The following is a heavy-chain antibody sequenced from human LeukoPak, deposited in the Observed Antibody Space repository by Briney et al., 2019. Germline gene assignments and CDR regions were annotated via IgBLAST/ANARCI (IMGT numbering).Heavy chain of an antibody. CDR3: ATLPFVVVPAAMGFFDY. J-gene: IGHJ4*02. V-gene: IGHV1-24*01. D-gene: IGHD2-2*01. Sequence: ASVKVSCKVSGYTLTELSMHWVRQAPGKGLEWMGGFDPEDGETIYAQKFQGRVTMTEDTSTDTVYMELSSLRSEDTAVYYCATLPFVVVPAAMGFFDYWGQGTLVTVSS. CDR2: FDPEDGET. CDR1: GYTLTELS.